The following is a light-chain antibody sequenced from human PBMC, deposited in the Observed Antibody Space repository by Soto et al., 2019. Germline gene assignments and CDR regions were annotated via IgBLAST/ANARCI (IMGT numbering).Light chain of an antibody. CDR3: QQRSNWPPFIT. J-gene: IGKJ5*01. CDR2: DAS. V-gene: IGKV3-11*01. Sequence: EIVLTQSPATLSLSPGERATLSCRASQSVSSYLAWYQQKPGQAPRLLIYDASNRATGIPARFSGSGSGTDFPLTISSLEPEDFAVYYCQQRSNWPPFITFGQGTRLEIK. CDR1: QSVSSY.